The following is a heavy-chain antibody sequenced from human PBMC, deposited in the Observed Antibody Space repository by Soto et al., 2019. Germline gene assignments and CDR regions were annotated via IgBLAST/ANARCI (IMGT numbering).Heavy chain of an antibody. D-gene: IGHD1-1*01. CDR1: GFIFRDYC. CDR2: LSFDGSDG. CDR3: ARVATRLQSMEVLEH. V-gene: IGHV3-30*03. Sequence: QVHLVESGGGVVQPGGSLRLSCTASGFIFRDYCIHWVRQAPGKGLEWLAVLSFDGSDGYYADSLRGRFTISRDISKRTVYLLMDNLRREDTAVYYCARVATRLQSMEVLEHWGQGTRVTVPS. J-gene: IGHJ1*01.